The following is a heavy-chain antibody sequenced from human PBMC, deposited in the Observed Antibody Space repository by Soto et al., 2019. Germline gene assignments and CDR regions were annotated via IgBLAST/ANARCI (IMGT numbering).Heavy chain of an antibody. J-gene: IGHJ5*02. CDR3: AHRRSTYYYDSTFDP. Sequence: VSGPTLVNPTQTLTLTCTFSGFSPSTSGGGVGLIPQPPGKALEWLALIYWDDDNRYSPSLKSRLTITKDTSKNQVVLTMTNMDPVDTATYYCAHRRSTYYYDSTFDPWGQGTLVTVSS. V-gene: IGHV2-5*02. CDR2: IYWDDDN. D-gene: IGHD3-22*01. CDR1: GFSPSTSGGG.